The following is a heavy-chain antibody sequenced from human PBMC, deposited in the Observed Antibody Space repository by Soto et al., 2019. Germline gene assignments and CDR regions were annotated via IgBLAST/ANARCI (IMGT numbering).Heavy chain of an antibody. Sequence: QLVQSGSEVKKPGTSVKVSCQASGGTFSGYVVTWVRQAPGQGLEWMGEFVPLFGTTNYAQRFSGRITITAEESTSTAYVELRTLSSDDAAVYYGATHGLAVSSPPSFDTRGQGTLVTVSS. CDR3: ATHGLAVSSPPSFDT. J-gene: IGHJ4*02. CDR2: FVPLFGTT. D-gene: IGHD2-2*01. V-gene: IGHV1-69*01. CDR1: GGTFSGYV.